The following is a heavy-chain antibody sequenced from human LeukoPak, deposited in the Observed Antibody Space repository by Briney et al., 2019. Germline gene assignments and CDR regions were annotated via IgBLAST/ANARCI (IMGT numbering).Heavy chain of an antibody. J-gene: IGHJ4*02. V-gene: IGHV3-23*01. CDR1: GFTFSSYG. CDR2: ISGSGGST. CDR3: AKEDDSSGYYTTYFDY. Sequence: GGSLRLSCAASGFTFSSYGMSWVRQAPGEGLEWVSAISGSGGSTYYADSVKGRFTISRDNSKNTLYLQMNSLRAEDTAVYYCAKEDDSSGYYTTYFDYWGQGTLVTVSS. D-gene: IGHD3-22*01.